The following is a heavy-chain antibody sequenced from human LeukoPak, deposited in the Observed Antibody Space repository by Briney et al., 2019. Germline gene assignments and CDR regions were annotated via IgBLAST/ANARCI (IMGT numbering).Heavy chain of an antibody. CDR1: GYTFTNYG. D-gene: IGHD3-22*01. V-gene: IGHV1-18*01. CDR3: ARGSPPRRNYDSSGYYSYYFDY. Sequence: ASVKVSCKASGYTFTNYGISWVRQAPGQGLEWMGWISAYNGHTKYAQRFQGRVTMTADTSTSTAYMDLRSLRSDDTAVYYCARGSPPRRNYDSSGYYSYYFDYWGQGTLVTVSS. J-gene: IGHJ4*02. CDR2: ISAYNGHT.